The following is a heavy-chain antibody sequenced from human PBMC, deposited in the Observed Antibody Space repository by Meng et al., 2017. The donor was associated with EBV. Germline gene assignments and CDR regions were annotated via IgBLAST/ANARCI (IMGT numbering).Heavy chain of an antibody. CDR2: NNPNSVGT. D-gene: IGHD6-19*01. CDR3: ARVGIAVAGTGDY. J-gene: IGHJ4*02. Sequence: VHQVQSGEEGKKPVEPVQVLCQACGFSLSAHYTRWVRQAPGQGLEWMGRNNPNSVGTNDAQKFQARVTMTRDTSISTAYMQLGRLRSDDTAVYYCARVGIAVAGTGDYWGQGTLVTVSS. V-gene: IGHV1-2*06. CDR1: GFSLSAHY.